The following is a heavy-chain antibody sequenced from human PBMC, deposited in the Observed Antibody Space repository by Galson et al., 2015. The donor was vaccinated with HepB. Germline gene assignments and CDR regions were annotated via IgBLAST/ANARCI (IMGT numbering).Heavy chain of an antibody. CDR2: IKQDGSEK. Sequence: SLRLSCAASGFTFSSYWMSWVRQAPGKGLEWVANIKQDGSEKYYVDSVKGRFTISRDNAKNSLYLQMNSLRAEDTAVYYCAREGAYWSSWSGDAFDIWGQGTTVTVSS. CDR3: AREGAYWSSWSGDAFDI. J-gene: IGHJ3*02. CDR1: GFTFSSYW. D-gene: IGHD6-13*01. V-gene: IGHV3-7*03.